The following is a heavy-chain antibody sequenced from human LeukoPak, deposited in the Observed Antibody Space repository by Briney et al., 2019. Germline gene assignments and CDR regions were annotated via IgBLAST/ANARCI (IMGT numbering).Heavy chain of an antibody. Sequence: SGTLSLTCAVSGGSIISSNWWSWVRQPPGKGLEWIGEIYHSGSTNYNPSLKSRVTISVDTSKNQFSLKLSSVTAADTAVYYCARRVWGAARNWGQGTLVTVSS. CDR2: IYHSGST. J-gene: IGHJ4*02. CDR1: GGSIISSNW. D-gene: IGHD3-16*01. V-gene: IGHV4-4*02. CDR3: ARRVWGAARN.